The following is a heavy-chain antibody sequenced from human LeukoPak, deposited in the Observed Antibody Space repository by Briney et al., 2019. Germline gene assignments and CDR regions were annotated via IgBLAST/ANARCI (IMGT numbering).Heavy chain of an antibody. V-gene: IGHV5-51*01. CDR1: GYSFTSYW. D-gene: IGHD1-14*01. Sequence: GESLKISCKGSGYSFTSYWIGWVRQMPGEGMEWMGIIYPGDSDTRYSPSFQGQVTISADKSISTAYLQWSSLKASDTAMYYCARQRTSSYDDYWGQGTLVTVSS. J-gene: IGHJ4*02. CDR3: ARQRTSSYDDY. CDR2: IYPGDSDT.